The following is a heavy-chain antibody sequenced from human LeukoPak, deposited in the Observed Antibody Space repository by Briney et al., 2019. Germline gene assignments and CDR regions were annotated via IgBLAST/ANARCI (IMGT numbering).Heavy chain of an antibody. V-gene: IGHV4-34*01. CDR2: INHSGST. J-gene: IGHJ4*02. CDR3: ARGHDSLLWFGELLFDY. CDR1: GGSFSGYY. Sequence: SETLSLTCAVYGGSFSGYYWSWLRQPPGKGLQWIGEINHSGSTNYNPSLKSRVTISVDTSKNQFSLKLSSVTAADTAVYYCARGHDSLLWFGELLFDYWGQGTLVTVSS. D-gene: IGHD3-10*01.